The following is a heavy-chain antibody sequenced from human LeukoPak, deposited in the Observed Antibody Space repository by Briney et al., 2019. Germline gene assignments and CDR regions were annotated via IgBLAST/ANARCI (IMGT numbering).Heavy chain of an antibody. J-gene: IGHJ4*02. CDR1: GFTFSIYW. CDR3: ARRAKVYSSSRYYFDY. D-gene: IGHD6-13*01. CDR2: IKQDGSEK. V-gene: IGHV3-7*01. Sequence: PGGSLRLSCAASGFTFSIYWMSWVRQAPGKGLEWVANIKQDGSEKYYVDSVKGRFTISRDNAKNSLYLRMNSLRAEDTAVYYCARRAKVYSSSRYYFDYWGQGTLVTVSS.